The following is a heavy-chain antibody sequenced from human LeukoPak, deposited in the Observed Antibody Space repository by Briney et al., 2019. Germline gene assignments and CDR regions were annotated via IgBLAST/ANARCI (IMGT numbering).Heavy chain of an antibody. J-gene: IGHJ4*02. CDR3: ARRIDWSHDY. D-gene: IGHD3-9*01. CDR1: GFTFSSYA. Sequence: GGSLRLSCATSGFTFSSYAMSWVRQAPGKGLEWVSAITVSGGGTYYADSVKGRFTISRDNSKNTLFLQMNSLRAEGTAVYYCARRIDWSHDYWGQGTLVTVSS. V-gene: IGHV3-23*01. CDR2: ITVSGGGT.